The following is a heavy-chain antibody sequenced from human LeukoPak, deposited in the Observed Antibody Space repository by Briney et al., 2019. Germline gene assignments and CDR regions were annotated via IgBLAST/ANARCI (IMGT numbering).Heavy chain of an antibody. CDR3: ATGDWNYSPPPDY. CDR1: GGSISSSNW. D-gene: IGHD1-7*01. J-gene: IGHJ4*02. Sequence: SETLSLTCAVSGGSISSSNWWSWVRQPPGKGLEWIGDIYHSGSTNYNPSLKSRVTISVDTSKNQFSLKLSSVTAADTAVYYCATGDWNYSPPPDYWGQGTLVTVSS. V-gene: IGHV4-4*02. CDR2: IYHSGST.